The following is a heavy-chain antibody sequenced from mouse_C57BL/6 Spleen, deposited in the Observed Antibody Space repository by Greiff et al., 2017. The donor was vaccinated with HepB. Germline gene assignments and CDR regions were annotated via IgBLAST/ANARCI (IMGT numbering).Heavy chain of an antibody. V-gene: IGHV5-6*02. CDR3: AGTGTGCFDY. J-gene: IGHJ2*01. CDR2: ISSGGSYT. Sequence: DVMLVESGGDLVKPGGSLKLSCAASGFTFSSYGMSWVRQTPDKRLEWVATISSGGSYTYYPDSVKGRFTISRDNAKNTLYLQMSSLKSEDTAMYYCAGTGTGCFDYWGQGTTLTVSS. CDR1: GFTFSSYG. D-gene: IGHD4-1*01.